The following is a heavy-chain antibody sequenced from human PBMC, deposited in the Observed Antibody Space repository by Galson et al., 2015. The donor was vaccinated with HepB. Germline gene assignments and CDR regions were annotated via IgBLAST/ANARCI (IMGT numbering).Heavy chain of an antibody. J-gene: IGHJ4*02. CDR2: ISSSSSYT. CDR3: ARDSSAVSGASDY. V-gene: IGHV3-11*06. CDR1: GFTFSDYY. D-gene: IGHD6-19*01. Sequence: SLRLSCAASGFTFSDYYMSWIRQAPGKGLEWVSYISSSSSYTNYADSVKGRSTISRDNAKNSLYLQMNSLRAEDTAVYYCARDSSAVSGASDYWGQGTLVTVSS.